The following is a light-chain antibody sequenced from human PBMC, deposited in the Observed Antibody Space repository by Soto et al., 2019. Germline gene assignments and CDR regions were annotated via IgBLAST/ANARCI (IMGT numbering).Light chain of an antibody. J-gene: IGKJ5*01. Sequence: EIVLTESPGTLSLSPGERATLSCRASQSVSSYLAWYQQQPGQAPRLLMSGASTRTASIQDRFSGDGSGTDFTLPIERLEPEDYAIYYCKQYATSASTFGQGTRLEIK. V-gene: IGKV3-20*01. CDR2: GAS. CDR1: QSVSSY. CDR3: KQYATSAST.